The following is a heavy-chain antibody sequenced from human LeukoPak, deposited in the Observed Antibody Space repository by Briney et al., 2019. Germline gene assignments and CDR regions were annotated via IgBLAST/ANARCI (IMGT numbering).Heavy chain of an antibody. J-gene: IGHJ4*02. D-gene: IGHD6-13*01. V-gene: IGHV4-39*07. CDR3: ARGAVAAAYYFDY. CDR1: GGSISSSSYY. Sequence: SETLSLTCTVSGGSISSSSYYWGWIRQPPGKGLEWIGSIYYSGSTYYNPSLKSRVTISVDTSKNQLSLKLSSVTAADTAVYYCARGAVAAAYYFDYWSQGTLVTVSS. CDR2: IYYSGST.